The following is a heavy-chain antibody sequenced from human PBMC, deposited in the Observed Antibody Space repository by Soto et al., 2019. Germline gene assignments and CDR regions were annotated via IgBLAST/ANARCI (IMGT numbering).Heavy chain of an antibody. D-gene: IGHD3-22*01. CDR2: ISDDGSNK. J-gene: IGHJ4*02. CDR1: GFTFSSYG. CDR3: AKEWVYDTSGWSFDY. Sequence: QVQLVASGGGVVQPGRSLRLSCAASGFTFSSYGMHWVPQAPGKGLEWVAVISDDGSNKYYADSLKGRFTISRDNSKNTLYLQMNSLRAEDTAVYYCAKEWVYDTSGWSFDYWGQGTLVTVSS. V-gene: IGHV3-30*18.